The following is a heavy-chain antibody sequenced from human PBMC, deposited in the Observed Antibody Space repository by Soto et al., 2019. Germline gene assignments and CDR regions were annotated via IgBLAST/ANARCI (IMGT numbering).Heavy chain of an antibody. CDR2: ISSSSSTI. CDR3: ARPEYSSSSYGMDV. V-gene: IGHV3-48*02. CDR1: GFTFSSYS. Sequence: GGSLRLSCAASGFTFSSYSMNWVRQAPGKGLEWVSYISSSSSTIYYADSVKGRFTISRDNAKNSLYLQMNSLRDEDTAVYYCARPEYSSSSYGMDVWGQGTTATVSS. D-gene: IGHD6-6*01. J-gene: IGHJ6*02.